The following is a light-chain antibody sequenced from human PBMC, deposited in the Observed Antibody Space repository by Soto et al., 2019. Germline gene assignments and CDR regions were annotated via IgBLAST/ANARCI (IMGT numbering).Light chain of an antibody. J-gene: IGKJ1*01. V-gene: IGKV3-20*01. CDR3: QQYGSSPRT. CDR1: QSVRNNY. Sequence: IVLTQTQGTLSLSPGESATLCCRASQSVRNNYLAWYQQKPGQAPRLLIYGASTRATGIPDRFSGSGSGTDFNLTISSLEHEDFAVYYCQQYGSSPRTFGQGTKVDI. CDR2: GAS.